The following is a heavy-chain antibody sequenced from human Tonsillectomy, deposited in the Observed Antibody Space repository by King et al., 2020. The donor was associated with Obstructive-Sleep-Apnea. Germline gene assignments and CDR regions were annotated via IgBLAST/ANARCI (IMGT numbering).Heavy chain of an antibody. CDR2: ISYSGST. CDR1: GGSVNSGVYY. Sequence: VPLQESGPGLVKPSQTLSLTCTVSGGSVNSGVYYWPWIRQHPAKGLEWIGYISYSGSTHYDASLKSRVTISVDTSKNQFSLKLSSVTAADTAVYYCATGGGNYYYGMDVWGQGTTVTVSS. CDR3: ATGGGNYYYGMDV. D-gene: IGHD1-14*01. V-gene: IGHV4-31*03. J-gene: IGHJ6*02.